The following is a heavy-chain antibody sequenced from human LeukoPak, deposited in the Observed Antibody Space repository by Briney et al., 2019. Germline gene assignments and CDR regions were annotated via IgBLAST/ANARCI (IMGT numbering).Heavy chain of an antibody. D-gene: IGHD2-2*01. Sequence: GASVKVSCKASGATFSDYALNWVRQAPGQGLEWMGVFIPILGTANSTQKFHDRLTITADISTNTAYMELSRLRSDDTAVYYCARLGYCSSTSCYGFDYWGQGTLVTVSS. CDR2: FIPILGTA. J-gene: IGHJ4*02. V-gene: IGHV1-69*10. CDR3: ARLGYCSSTSCYGFDY. CDR1: GATFSDYA.